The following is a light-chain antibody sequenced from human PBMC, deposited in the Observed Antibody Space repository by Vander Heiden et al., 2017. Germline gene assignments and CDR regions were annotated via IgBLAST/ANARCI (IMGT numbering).Light chain of an antibody. CDR3: QSYDSSLSGSV. CDR2: GNS. V-gene: IGLV1-40*01. CDR1: SSNIGAGYD. J-gene: IGLJ2*01. Sequence: SVLTQPPSVSGAQGQRVTISCTGRSSNIGAGYDVHWYQQLPGTAPKLLIYGNSNRPSGVPDRFSGSKSGTSASLAITGLQAEDEADYYCQSYDSSLSGSVFGGGTKLTVL.